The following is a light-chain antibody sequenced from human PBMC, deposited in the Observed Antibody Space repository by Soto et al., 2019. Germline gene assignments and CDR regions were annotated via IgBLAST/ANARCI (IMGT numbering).Light chain of an antibody. Sequence: EIVLTQSPGTLSLSPGERATLSCRASQSVSSSSLAWYQQKPGQAPRLLIYGASNRATGIPARFSGSGSGTDFTLTISSLEPEDFAVYYCQQRSNWRGTFGQGTRLEIK. CDR3: QQRSNWRGT. V-gene: IGKV3D-20*02. CDR1: QSVSSSS. J-gene: IGKJ5*01. CDR2: GAS.